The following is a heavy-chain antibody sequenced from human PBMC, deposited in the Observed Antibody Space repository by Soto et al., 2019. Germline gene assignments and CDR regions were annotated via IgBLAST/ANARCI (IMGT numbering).Heavy chain of an antibody. CDR3: AKDGYYYDSSGYLGH. Sequence: QVQLVESGGGMVQPGRSLRLSCAASGFTFSSYGMHWVRQAPGKGLEWVAVISYDGSNKYYADSVKGRFTISRDNSKNTLYLQMNSLRAEDTAVYYCAKDGYYYDSSGYLGHWGQGTLVTVSS. V-gene: IGHV3-30*18. D-gene: IGHD3-22*01. J-gene: IGHJ4*02. CDR2: ISYDGSNK. CDR1: GFTFSSYG.